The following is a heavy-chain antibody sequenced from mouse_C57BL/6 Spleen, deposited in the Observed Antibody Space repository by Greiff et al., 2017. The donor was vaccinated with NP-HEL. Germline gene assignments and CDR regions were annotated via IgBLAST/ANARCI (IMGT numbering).Heavy chain of an antibody. J-gene: IGHJ1*03. CDR1: GYTFTSYW. V-gene: IGHV1-64*01. D-gene: IGHD1-1*01. CDR3: ARLHDYGSSYWYFGV. Sequence: VQLQQPGAELVKPGASVKLSCKASGYTFTSYWMHWVKQRPGQGLEWIGMIHPNSGSTNYNEKFKSKATLTVDKSSSTAYMHISSLTLEDSAVYSCARLHDYGSSYWYFGVWGTGTTVTVAS. CDR2: IHPNSGST.